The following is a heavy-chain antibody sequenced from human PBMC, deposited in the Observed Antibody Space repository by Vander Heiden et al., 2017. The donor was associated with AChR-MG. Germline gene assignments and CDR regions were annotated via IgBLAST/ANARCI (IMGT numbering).Heavy chain of an antibody. CDR1: GGSFSGYY. J-gene: IGHJ5*02. CDR2: SNHRGST. CDR3: ATSQNRAAAGKGGDWFDP. D-gene: IGHD6-13*01. V-gene: IGHV4-34*01. Sequence: QVPLQQWGAGLLKPSETLSLTCAVSGGSFSGYYWSWIRRPPGKGVEGIGESNHRGSTNYNPSLKSRVNRSGDTAKNKFSLKLSSVTAADTAVYYCATSQNRAAAGKGGDWFDPWGQGTLVNVSS.